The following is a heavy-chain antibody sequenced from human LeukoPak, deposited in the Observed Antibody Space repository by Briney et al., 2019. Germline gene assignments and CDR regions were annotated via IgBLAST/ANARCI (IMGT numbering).Heavy chain of an antibody. J-gene: IGHJ4*02. V-gene: IGHV3-23*01. D-gene: IGHD4-11*01. CDR1: GFTFTNYA. Sequence: GGSLRLSCATSGFTFTNYAMSWVRQAPGKGLEWVSAISGSASSTYYADSVKGRFTISRDNSKNTLYLQMNSLRVEDTAMYYCASHYKTTGTNPQPDYWGQGTLVTVSS. CDR3: ASHYKTTGTNPQPDY. CDR2: ISGSASST.